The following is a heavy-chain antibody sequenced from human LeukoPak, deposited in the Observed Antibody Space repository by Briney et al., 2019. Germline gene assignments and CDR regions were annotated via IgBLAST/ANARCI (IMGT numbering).Heavy chain of an antibody. Sequence: GGSLRLSCTASGFTFSRHWISWVRQTPGKGLEWVANIKEDGSEQYYVDSVKGRFTMSRDNAKSSLYLQMNSLRAEDTAVYYCARDPPSIESRLDYWGQGTLVTVSS. CDR3: ARDPPSIESRLDY. CDR2: IKEDGSEQ. V-gene: IGHV3-7*01. D-gene: IGHD2-2*01. CDR1: GFTFSRHW. J-gene: IGHJ4*02.